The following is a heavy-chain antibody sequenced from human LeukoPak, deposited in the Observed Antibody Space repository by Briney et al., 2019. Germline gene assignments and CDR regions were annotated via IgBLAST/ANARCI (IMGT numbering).Heavy chain of an antibody. CDR2: ISGSGGST. CDR3: AKETSYCGGDCYQYYFDY. Sequence: PGRIQRLSCAASGFTFSSYAMSWVRQARGKGLESVSAISGSGGSTYYADSVKGRFTISRDNSKNTLYLQMNSLRAEDTAVYYCAKETSYCGGDCYQYYFDYWGQGTLVTVSS. D-gene: IGHD2-21*02. J-gene: IGHJ4*02. V-gene: IGHV3-23*01. CDR1: GFTFSSYA.